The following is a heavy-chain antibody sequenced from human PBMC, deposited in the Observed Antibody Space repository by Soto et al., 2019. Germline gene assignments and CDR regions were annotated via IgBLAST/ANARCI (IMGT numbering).Heavy chain of an antibody. D-gene: IGHD2-15*01. CDR2: VIPIFGTA. J-gene: IGHJ4*02. Sequence: SVKVSCKASGGTFSSYAISWVRQAPGQGLEWMGGVIPIFGTANYAQKFQGRVTITADESTSTAYMELSSLRSEDTAVYYCAKDGENFSGPKRWGQGTLVTVSS. CDR3: AKDGENFSGPKR. CDR1: GGTFSSYA. V-gene: IGHV1-69*13.